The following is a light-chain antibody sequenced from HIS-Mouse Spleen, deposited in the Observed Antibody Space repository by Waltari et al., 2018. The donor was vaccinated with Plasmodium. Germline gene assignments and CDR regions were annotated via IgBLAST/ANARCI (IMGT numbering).Light chain of an antibody. CDR3: QQYGSSYT. V-gene: IGKV3-20*01. J-gene: IGKJ2*01. CDR1: QSVSSSY. Sequence: EIVLTQSPGTLSLSPGERATLSCRASQSVSSSYLAWYQQKPGQAPRLLISGASSRATGIPDRFSGSVSGTDFTLTISRLEPEDFAVYYCQQYGSSYTFGQGTKLEIK. CDR2: GAS.